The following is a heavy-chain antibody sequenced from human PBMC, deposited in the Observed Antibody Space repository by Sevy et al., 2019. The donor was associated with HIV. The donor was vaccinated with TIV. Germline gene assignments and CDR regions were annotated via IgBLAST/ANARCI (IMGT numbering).Heavy chain of an antibody. Sequence: GGSLRLSCAASGFTFSSYAMSWVRQAPGKGLEWVSAISGSGGSTYYADSVKSRFTISRDNSKNTLYLQMNSLRAEDTAVYYSANLVVTPVDYWGQGTLVTVSS. CDR1: GFTFSSYA. D-gene: IGHD3-22*01. CDR2: ISGSGGST. J-gene: IGHJ4*02. V-gene: IGHV3-23*01. CDR3: ANLVVTPVDY.